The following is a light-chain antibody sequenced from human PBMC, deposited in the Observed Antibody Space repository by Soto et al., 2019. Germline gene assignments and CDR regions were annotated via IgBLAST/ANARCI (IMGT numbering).Light chain of an antibody. Sequence: TQCAAALSVSPGESATLPCRASQQIXRNLXWYQEKPGQAPRTLSSAESTRAAGVPARFSGSGSGKEFTLTPSSLQSEDLAAYYCHHYDICTRYTFGQGTKVDI. CDR2: AES. CDR3: HHYDICTRYT. CDR1: QQIXRN. V-gene: IGKV3-15*01. J-gene: IGKJ2*01.